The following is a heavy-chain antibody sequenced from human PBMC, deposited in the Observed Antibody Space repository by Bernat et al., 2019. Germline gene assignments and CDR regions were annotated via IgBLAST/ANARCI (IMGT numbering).Heavy chain of an antibody. CDR1: VGSIGRSSYY. CDR3: ARQPQIVDFDY. CDR2: IYYSGST. D-gene: IGHD3-16*02. V-gene: IGHV4-39*01. J-gene: IGHJ4*02. Sequence: QRQLQGSGPGLVKPWETLSLPCTVPVGSIGRSSYYWGWFRQPPGKGLEWIGRIYYSGSTSYNPSLKSRVTISVDTSKNQFSLKLSSVTAADTAVYYCARQPQIVDFDYWGQGTLVTVSS.